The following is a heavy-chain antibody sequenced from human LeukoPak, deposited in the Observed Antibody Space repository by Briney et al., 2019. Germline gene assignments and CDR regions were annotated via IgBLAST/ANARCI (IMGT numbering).Heavy chain of an antibody. CDR2: IYPGDSDT. Sequence: GESLKISCKGSGYSFTSYWIGWVRQMPGKGLEWMVTIYPGDSDTRYSPSFQGQVTISADKSISTAYLQWSSLKASDTAMYYCARQYCSSTSCYQIDYWGQGTLVTVSP. CDR1: GYSFTSYW. CDR3: ARQYCSSTSCYQIDY. V-gene: IGHV5-51*01. J-gene: IGHJ4*02. D-gene: IGHD2-2*01.